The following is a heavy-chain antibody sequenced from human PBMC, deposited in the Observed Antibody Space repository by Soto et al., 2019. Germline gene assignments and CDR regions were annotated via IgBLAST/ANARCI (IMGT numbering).Heavy chain of an antibody. D-gene: IGHD6-13*01. V-gene: IGHV1-69*06. Sequence: SVKVSCKASGYSFSSHAITWVRQAPGQGLEWMGGIIPVFGTPSYAQKFQGRVTISADKSTNTSYLELRSLRSEDTAVYYCARGGALGTSWYWGDGLDSWGQGTQVTSPQ. CDR3: ARGGALGTSWYWGDGLDS. CDR2: IIPVFGTP. J-gene: IGHJ4*02. CDR1: GYSFSSHA.